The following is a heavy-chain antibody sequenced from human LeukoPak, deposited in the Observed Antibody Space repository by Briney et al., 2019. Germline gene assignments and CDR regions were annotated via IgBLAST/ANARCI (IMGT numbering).Heavy chain of an antibody. CDR2: ISYDGSNK. D-gene: IGHD3-3*01. CDR1: GFTFSSYA. Sequence: GGSLRLSCAASGFTFSSYAMHWVRQAPGKGLEWVAVISYDGSNKYYADSVKGRFTISRDNSKNTLYLQMSSLRAEDTAVYYCVKGRDDFWSGYPYYFDYWGQGTLVTVSS. J-gene: IGHJ4*02. CDR3: VKGRDDFWSGYPYYFDY. V-gene: IGHV3-30*14.